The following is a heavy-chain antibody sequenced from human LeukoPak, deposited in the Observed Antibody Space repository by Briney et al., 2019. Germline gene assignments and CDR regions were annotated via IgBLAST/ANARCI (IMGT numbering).Heavy chain of an antibody. CDR2: ISGSDDNT. J-gene: IGHJ4*02. Sequence: PGRSLRLSCAASGFTFNNYAMSWVRQAPGKGLEWVSTISGSDDNTYYADSVKGRFTISRDISKNTLYLQMNSLRADDTAVYYCANDFDHWGQGTLVTVSS. V-gene: IGHV3-23*01. CDR3: ANDFDH. CDR1: GFTFNNYA.